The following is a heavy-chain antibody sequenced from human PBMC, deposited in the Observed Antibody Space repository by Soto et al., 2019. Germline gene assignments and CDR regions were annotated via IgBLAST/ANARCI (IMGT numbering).Heavy chain of an antibody. V-gene: IGHV1-69*13. CDR3: ARDLHYDSSGYYGAFDI. CDR2: IIPIFGTA. J-gene: IGHJ3*02. CDR1: GGTLRSSA. Sequence: SVKVSCKASGGTLRSSAISWVRQAPGQGLEWMGGIIPIFGTANYAQKFQGRVTITADGSTSTAYMELSSLRSEDTAVYYCARDLHYDSSGYYGAFDIWGQGKMVTVS. D-gene: IGHD3-22*01.